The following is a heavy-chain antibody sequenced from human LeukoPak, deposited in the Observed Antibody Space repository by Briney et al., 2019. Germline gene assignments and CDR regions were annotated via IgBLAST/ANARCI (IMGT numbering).Heavy chain of an antibody. V-gene: IGHV3-48*01. CDR2: ISSSSSTI. J-gene: IGHJ4*02. Sequence: PGGSLRLSCAASGFTFSSYSMNWVRQAPGKGLEWVSYISSSSSTIYYADSVKGRFTISRDNAENSLYLQMNSLRAEDTAVYYCATPPHGSRDGIDYWGQGTLVTVSS. CDR3: ATPPHGSRDGIDY. D-gene: IGHD1-1*01. CDR1: GFTFSSYS.